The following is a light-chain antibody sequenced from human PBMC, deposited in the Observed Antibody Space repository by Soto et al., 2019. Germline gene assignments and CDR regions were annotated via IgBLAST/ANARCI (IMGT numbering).Light chain of an antibody. Sequence: DIPMTQSPSTLSASVGDRVTITCRASQSISPWLAWYQQKTGKAPKILIYKASSLESGVPSRFSGSDSGTEFTLTISSLQPDDFATYYCQQYKTYSRTFGQGTKVEIK. J-gene: IGKJ2*01. CDR3: QQYKTYSRT. CDR2: KAS. CDR1: QSISPW. V-gene: IGKV1-5*03.